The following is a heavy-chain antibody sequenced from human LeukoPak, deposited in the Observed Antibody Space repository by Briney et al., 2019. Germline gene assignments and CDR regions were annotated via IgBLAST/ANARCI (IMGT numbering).Heavy chain of an antibody. Sequence: GGSLILSCAASGFTFSSYSMNWVRQAPGKGLEWVSSISSSSSYIYYADSVKGRFTISRDNAKNSLYLQMNSLRAEATAVSYCARQIATIAAAAVDYWGQGTLVTVSS. V-gene: IGHV3-21*01. CDR3: ARQIATIAAAAVDY. D-gene: IGHD6-13*01. CDR2: ISSSSSYI. CDR1: GFTFSSYS. J-gene: IGHJ4*02.